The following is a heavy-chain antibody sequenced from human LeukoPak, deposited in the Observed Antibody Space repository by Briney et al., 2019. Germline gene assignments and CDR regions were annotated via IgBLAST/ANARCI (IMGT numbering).Heavy chain of an antibody. CDR1: GFTFSTYA. CDR3: VRDVLRFLEWLPRGAFDY. J-gene: IGHJ4*02. Sequence: GGSLRLSCAASGFTFSTYAMSWVRQAPGKGLEWVSAISGSGGSTYYADSVKGRFTISRDNSKNTLYLQMNSLRAEDTAVYYCVRDVLRFLEWLPRGAFDYWGQGTLVTVSS. V-gene: IGHV3-23*01. D-gene: IGHD3-3*01. CDR2: ISGSGGST.